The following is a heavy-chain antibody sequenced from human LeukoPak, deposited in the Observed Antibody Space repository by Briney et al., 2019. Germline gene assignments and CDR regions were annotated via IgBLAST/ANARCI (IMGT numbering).Heavy chain of an antibody. CDR1: RYTFTSYY. J-gene: IGHJ6*03. CDR2: INPSGGST. D-gene: IGHD4-11*01. V-gene: IGHV1-46*01. CDR3: AREMTTVTPGYYYYFMDV. Sequence: GSVKVSCKASRYTFTSYYMHWVRQAPGQGLEWMGIINPSGGSTSYAQKFQGGVTMTRDTSTSTVYMELSSLRSEDTAVYYCAREMTTVTPGYYYYFMDVWGKETTVTVSS.